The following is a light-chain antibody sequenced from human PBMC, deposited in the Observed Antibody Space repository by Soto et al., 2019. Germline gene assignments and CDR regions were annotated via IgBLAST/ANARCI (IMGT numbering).Light chain of an antibody. J-gene: IGKJ4*01. CDR3: QQSVT. V-gene: IGKV3-15*01. CDR1: QSVSSN. Sequence: EIVMTPSHATLSVSPGERATLSCRASQSVSSNLAWYQQKPGQAPRLLIYGASTRATGIPARFSGSGSGTEFTLTISSLQSEDFAVYYCQQSVTFGGGTKVDNK. CDR2: GAS.